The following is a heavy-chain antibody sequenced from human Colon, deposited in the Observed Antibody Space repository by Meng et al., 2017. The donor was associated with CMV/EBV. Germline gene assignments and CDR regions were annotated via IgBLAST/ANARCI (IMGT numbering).Heavy chain of an antibody. J-gene: IGHJ4*02. CDR2: LNHSGST. D-gene: IGHD3-3*01. CDR1: GGSFNAYY. Sequence: QVQLQQWGAGLLKPSETLSLTCAISGGSFNAYYLTWIRQSPGKGLEWIGELNHSGSTNYNPSLKSRVTISIDTSKRHFSLRLTSVTAADTAVYYCARGRNGWLLPLDSWGQGTLVTVFS. V-gene: IGHV4-34*01. CDR3: ARGRNGWLLPLDS.